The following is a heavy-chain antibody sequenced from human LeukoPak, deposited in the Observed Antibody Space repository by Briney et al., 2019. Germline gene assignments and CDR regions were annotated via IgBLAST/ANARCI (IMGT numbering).Heavy chain of an antibody. Sequence: GRSLRLSCAASEFTFSSYAMHWVRQAPGKGLEWVAVISYDGSNKYYADSVKGRFTISRDNSKNTLYLQMNSLRAEDTAVYYCARASSAPEYSSSPREFDYWGQGTLVTVSS. D-gene: IGHD6-6*01. V-gene: IGHV3-30*04. CDR3: ARASSAPEYSSSPREFDY. J-gene: IGHJ4*02. CDR1: EFTFSSYA. CDR2: ISYDGSNK.